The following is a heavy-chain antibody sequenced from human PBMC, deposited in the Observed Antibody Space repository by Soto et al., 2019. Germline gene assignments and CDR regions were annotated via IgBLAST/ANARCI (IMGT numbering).Heavy chain of an antibody. J-gene: IGHJ6*02. CDR2: IYPGDSDT. D-gene: IGHD6-13*01. CDR3: ARHHGSPGSYFGLDV. V-gene: IGHV5-51*01. CDR1: GYSFTSYW. Sequence: PGESLKISCKGSGYSFTSYWINWVRQMPGKGLEWMGIIYPGDSDTRYSPSFQGQVTISADKSIDTAYLQWRSLKASDTAVYYCARHHGSPGSYFGLDVWGQGTKVTVSS.